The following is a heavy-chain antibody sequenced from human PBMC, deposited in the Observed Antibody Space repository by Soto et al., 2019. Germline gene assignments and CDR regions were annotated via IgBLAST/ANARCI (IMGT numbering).Heavy chain of an antibody. Sequence: SETLSLTCTVSGGSISSSSYYWGWIRQPPGKGLEWIGSIYYSGSTYYNPSLKSRVTISVDTSKNQFSLKLSSVTAADTAVYYCARHAGEDYGDYELDYWGQGTLVTVSS. D-gene: IGHD4-17*01. V-gene: IGHV4-39*01. CDR1: GGSISSSSYY. J-gene: IGHJ4*02. CDR2: IYYSGST. CDR3: ARHAGEDYGDYELDY.